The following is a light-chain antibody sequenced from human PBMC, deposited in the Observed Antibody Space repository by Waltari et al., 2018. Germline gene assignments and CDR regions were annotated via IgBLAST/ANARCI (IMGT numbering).Light chain of an antibody. CDR3: AAWDDRLNGPV. Sequence: QSVLTQSPSASGTPGQRVTISCSGSSSNIGSNTVNWYQHLPGTAPKLLISTNNQRSSGVPDRFSGSKSGTSASLAISGLQSEDEADYFCAAWDDRLNGPVFGGGTKVTVL. V-gene: IGLV1-44*01. CDR2: TNN. J-gene: IGLJ3*02. CDR1: SSNIGSNT.